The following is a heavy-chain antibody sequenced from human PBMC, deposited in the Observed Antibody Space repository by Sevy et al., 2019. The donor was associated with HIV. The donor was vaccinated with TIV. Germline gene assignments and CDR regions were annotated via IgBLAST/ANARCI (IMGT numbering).Heavy chain of an antibody. D-gene: IGHD2-8*01. Sequence: GGSLRLSCAASGFTFSKYSMSSIRQTPGKGLEWVSTFSFGCGKINYADSVKGRFTISRDDSRNTFYLQMNSLRAEDTAIYYCAREGCTKPHDYWGQGTVVTVSS. V-gene: IGHV3-23*01. CDR1: GFTFSKYS. CDR2: FSFGCGKI. J-gene: IGHJ4*02. CDR3: AREGCTKPHDY.